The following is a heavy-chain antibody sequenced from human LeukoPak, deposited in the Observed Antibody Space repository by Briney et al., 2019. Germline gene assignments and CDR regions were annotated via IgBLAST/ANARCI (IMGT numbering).Heavy chain of an antibody. CDR2: ISPSGNDK. Sequence: PGESLRLSCVVSGSTSSNHWMSWVRQAPGKGLEWVATISPSGNDKYYLDSVKGRFTISRDNAMNSLFLQVNSLRAEDTAVYYCAKDSGYSSGWDVGYWGQGTLVTVSS. CDR1: GSTSSNHW. D-gene: IGHD6-19*01. CDR3: AKDSGYSSGWDVGY. V-gene: IGHV3-7*01. J-gene: IGHJ4*02.